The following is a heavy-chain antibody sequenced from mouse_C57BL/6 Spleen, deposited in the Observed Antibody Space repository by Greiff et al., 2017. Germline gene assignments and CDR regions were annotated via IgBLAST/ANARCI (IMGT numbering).Heavy chain of an antibody. D-gene: IGHD2-1*01. Sequence: DVQLQESGAELVRPGASVKLSCTASGFNIKDDYMHWVKQRPEQGLEWIGWIDPENGDTEYASKFQGKATITADTSSNTAYLQLSSLTSEDTAVYYCTPYGNYAFYAMDYWGQGTSVTVSS. V-gene: IGHV14-4*01. CDR2: IDPENGDT. CDR3: TPYGNYAFYAMDY. J-gene: IGHJ4*01. CDR1: GFNIKDDY.